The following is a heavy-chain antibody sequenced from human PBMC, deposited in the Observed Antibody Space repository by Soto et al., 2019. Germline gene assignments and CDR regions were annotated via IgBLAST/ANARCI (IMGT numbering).Heavy chain of an antibody. V-gene: IGHV4-30-4*01. CDR3: ARGPSGDKVDY. D-gene: IGHD7-27*01. J-gene: IGHJ4*02. CDR1: GGSISSAAYC. CDR2: IYDGGTT. Sequence: QVQLQESGPRLVSPSQTLSLTCTVSGGSISSAAYCWSWIRQSPDKGLEWIGHIYDGGTTYSSPSLKGRVTISADPSETQFSLKLNSVSAADTAVYYCARGPSGDKVDYWGQGIQVTVSS.